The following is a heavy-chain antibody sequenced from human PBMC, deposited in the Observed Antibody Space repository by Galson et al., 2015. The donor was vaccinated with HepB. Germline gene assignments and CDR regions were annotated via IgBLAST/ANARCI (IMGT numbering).Heavy chain of an antibody. J-gene: IGHJ4*02. CDR1: GFTFSSYA. Sequence: SLRLSCAASGFTFSSYAMSWVRQAPGKGLEWVSAISGSGGSTYYADSVKGRFTISRDNSKNTLYLQMNSLRAEDTAVYYCAKDPAYGSGSYYQTYYFDYWGQGTLVTVSS. V-gene: IGHV3-23*01. D-gene: IGHD3-10*01. CDR2: ISGSGGST. CDR3: AKDPAYGSGSYYQTYYFDY.